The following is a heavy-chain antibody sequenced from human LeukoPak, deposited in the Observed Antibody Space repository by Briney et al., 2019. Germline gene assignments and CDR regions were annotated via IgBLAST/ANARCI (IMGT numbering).Heavy chain of an antibody. CDR3: AIDLFRKGAFDI. V-gene: IGHV3-48*01. D-gene: IGHD2-21*01. CDR2: ISSSSNTI. J-gene: IGHJ3*02. CDR1: GFTFCSYE. Sequence: PGGALRLSCAASGFTFCSYEINWVREAPGKGLEWVSYISSSSNTIYYADSVKGRFTISRDNAKSSLCLQMSSLRAEDTAVYYCAIDLFRKGAFDICGQGTMVTVSS.